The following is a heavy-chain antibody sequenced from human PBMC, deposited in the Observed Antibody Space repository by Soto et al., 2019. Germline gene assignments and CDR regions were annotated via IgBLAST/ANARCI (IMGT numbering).Heavy chain of an antibody. CDR1: GASISGSYYY. J-gene: IGHJ4*02. CDR3: ATSKKGYNWNYFDH. V-gene: IGHV4-39*01. CDR2: VFYTGFT. Sequence: SETLSLTCAVSGASISGSYYYWAWLRQSPGKGPEWIGSVFYTGFTSYNPSLESRVSVSVDTSKSQFSLKLSAVTAADTAVYYCATSKKGYNWNYFDHWGQGPLVTVSS. D-gene: IGHD1-20*01.